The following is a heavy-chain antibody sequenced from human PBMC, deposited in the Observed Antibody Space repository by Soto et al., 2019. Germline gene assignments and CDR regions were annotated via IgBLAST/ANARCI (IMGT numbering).Heavy chain of an antibody. D-gene: IGHD1-26*01. CDR3: VKVGYTGSYLHHFHN. V-gene: IGHV3-30*18. CDR2: ISDDGNEK. CDR1: GYTFSTFG. J-gene: IGHJ4*02. Sequence: QVQLVESGGVVVQRGGSLRLSCAASGYTFSTFGMHWVRQAPGKGLAWVASISDDGNEKNYADSVKGRFTISRDNSKNTLYLQMSSLRVEDTAVYYCVKVGYTGSYLHHFHNWGQGSLVTVSS.